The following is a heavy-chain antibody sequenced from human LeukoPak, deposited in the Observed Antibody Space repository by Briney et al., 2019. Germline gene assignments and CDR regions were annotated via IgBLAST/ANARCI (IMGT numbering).Heavy chain of an antibody. V-gene: IGHV3-7*05. J-gene: IGHJ5*02. Sequence: GGSLRLSCAASGFTFSNYWMSWVRQAPGKGLEWVANINQDGSEKYYVDSVKGRFTTSRDNAKNSLYLQMNSLRAEDTAVFYCARGGAPYCTSTSCYEDWFDPWGQGTLVTVSS. CDR1: GFTFSNYW. CDR2: INQDGSEK. D-gene: IGHD2-2*01. CDR3: ARGGAPYCTSTSCYEDWFDP.